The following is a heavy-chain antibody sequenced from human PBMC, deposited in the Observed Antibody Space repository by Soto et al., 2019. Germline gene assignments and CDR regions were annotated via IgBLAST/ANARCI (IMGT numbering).Heavy chain of an antibody. J-gene: IGHJ6*02. D-gene: IGHD6-13*01. V-gene: IGHV1-8*01. CDR3: ARRGYSSSWYYYYYYGMDV. Sequence: QVQLVQSGAEVKKPGASVKVSCKASGYTFTSYDINWVRQATGQGLEWMGWMNANSGNTGYAQKFQGRVSMTRNTSIITAYMELSSLRSEDTAVYYCARRGYSSSWYYYYYYGMDVWGQGTTVTVSS. CDR1: GYTFTSYD. CDR2: MNANSGNT.